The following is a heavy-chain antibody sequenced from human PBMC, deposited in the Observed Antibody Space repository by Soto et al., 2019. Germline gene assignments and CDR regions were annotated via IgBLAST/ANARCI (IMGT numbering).Heavy chain of an antibody. V-gene: IGHV4-30-4*01. Sequence: SETLSLTCTVSGGSISSGDYYWSWIRQPPGQGLEWIGYIYYSGSTYYNPSLKSRVTISVDTSKNQFSLKLSSVTAADTAVYYCAREGLYERGSGDPRRSHGVDLWSQGTPVTV. CDR2: IYYSGST. J-gene: IGHJ4*02. CDR3: AREGLYERGSGDPRRSHGVDL. D-gene: IGHD2-15*01. CDR1: GGSISSGDYY.